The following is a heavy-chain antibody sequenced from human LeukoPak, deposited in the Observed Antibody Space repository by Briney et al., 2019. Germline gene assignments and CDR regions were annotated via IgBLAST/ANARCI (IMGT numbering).Heavy chain of an antibody. Sequence: PSETLSLTCTVSGGSISSSSYYWGWLRQPPGKGLEWIGSIYYSGSTYYNPSLKSRVTISVDTSKNQFSLKLSSVTPADTAVYYCARSHFAGQSYYFDYWGQGTLVTVSS. CDR2: IYYSGST. CDR3: ARSHFAGQSYYFDY. V-gene: IGHV4-39*07. D-gene: IGHD3-3*02. CDR1: GGSISSSSYY. J-gene: IGHJ4*02.